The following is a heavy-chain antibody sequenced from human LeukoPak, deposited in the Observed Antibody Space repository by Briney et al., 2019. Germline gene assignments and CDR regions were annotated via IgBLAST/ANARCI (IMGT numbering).Heavy chain of an antibody. V-gene: IGHV4-4*07. J-gene: IGHJ6*03. Sequence: SETLSLTCTVSGGSISSYYWSWIRQPAGKGLEWIGRIYTSGGTNYNPSLKSRVTMSVDTSKNQFSLKLSSVTAADTAVYYCARDRDTYYDFWSGYLRYYYYMDVWGKGTTVTVSS. CDR2: IYTSGGT. D-gene: IGHD3-3*01. CDR3: ARDRDTYYDFWSGYLRYYYYMDV. CDR1: GGSISSYY.